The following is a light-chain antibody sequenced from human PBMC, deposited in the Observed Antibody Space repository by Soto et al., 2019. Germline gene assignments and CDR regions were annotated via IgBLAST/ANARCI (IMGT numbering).Light chain of an antibody. Sequence: EIVLTQSPGTLSLSPGERATLSCRASQSVGSSHLAWYQQKPGQAPSLLIYGASSRATGIPARFSGSGSGTDFTLTISRLEPEDFAVYYCQQYGSSPTWTFGQGTKVDI. J-gene: IGKJ1*01. CDR3: QQYGSSPTWT. CDR2: GAS. V-gene: IGKV3-20*01. CDR1: QSVGSSH.